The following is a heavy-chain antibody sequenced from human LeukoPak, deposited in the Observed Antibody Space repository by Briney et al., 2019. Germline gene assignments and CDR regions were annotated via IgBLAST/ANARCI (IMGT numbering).Heavy chain of an antibody. CDR1: GGSISSGGYY. CDR3: ARFQGYYDSSGYYEYNWFDP. Sequence: SETLSLTCTVSGGSISSGGYYWSWIRQHPGKGLEWIGYIYYSGGTYYNPSLKSRVTISVDTSKNQFSLKLSSVTAADTAVYYCARFQGYYDSSGYYEYNWFDPWGQGTLVTVSS. D-gene: IGHD3-22*01. J-gene: IGHJ5*02. CDR2: IYYSGGT. V-gene: IGHV4-31*03.